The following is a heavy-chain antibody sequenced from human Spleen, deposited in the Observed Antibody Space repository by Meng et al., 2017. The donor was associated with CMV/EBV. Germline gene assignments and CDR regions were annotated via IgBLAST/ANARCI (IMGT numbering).Heavy chain of an antibody. CDR3: ARAAGWFDP. CDR1: GFTFSSYG. V-gene: IGHV3-33*01. CDR2: IWYDGSNK. J-gene: IGHJ5*02. Sequence: LSCAASGFTFSSYGMHWVRQAPGKGLEWVAVIWYDGSNKYYADSVKGRFTISRDNAKNSLYLQMNSLRAEDTAVYYCARAAGWFDPWGQGTLVTVSS.